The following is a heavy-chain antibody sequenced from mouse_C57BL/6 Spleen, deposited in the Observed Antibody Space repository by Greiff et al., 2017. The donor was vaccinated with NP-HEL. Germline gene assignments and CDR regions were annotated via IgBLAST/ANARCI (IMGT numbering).Heavy chain of an antibody. Sequence: QVQLQQPGAELVTPGASVKLSCKASGYTFTSYWMQWVKQRPGQGLEWIGEIDPSDSYTNYNQKFKGKATFTVDTSSSTAYMQLSSLTSEDSAVYYCARDWDDTMDYWGQGTSVTVSS. CDR2: IDPSDSYT. V-gene: IGHV1-50*01. CDR1: GYTFTSYW. D-gene: IGHD4-1*01. CDR3: ARDWDDTMDY. J-gene: IGHJ4*01.